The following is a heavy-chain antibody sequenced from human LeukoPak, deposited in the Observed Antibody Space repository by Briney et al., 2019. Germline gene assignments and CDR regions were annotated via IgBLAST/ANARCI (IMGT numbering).Heavy chain of an antibody. J-gene: IGHJ3*02. CDR3: ARATYPPPRVIVVVPAAMLDI. CDR2: IKQDGSEK. V-gene: IGHV3-7*03. Sequence: PGGSLRLSCAASGFTFSSYWMSWVRQAPGKGLEWVANIKQDGSEKYYVDSVKGRFTISRDNAKNSLYLQMNSLRAEDTAVYYCARATYPPPRVIVVVPAAMLDIWGQGTMVTVSS. D-gene: IGHD2-2*01. CDR1: GFTFSSYW.